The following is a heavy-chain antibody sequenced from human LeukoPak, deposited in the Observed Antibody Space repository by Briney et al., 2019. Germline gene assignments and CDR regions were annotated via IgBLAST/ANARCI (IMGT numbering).Heavy chain of an antibody. Sequence: SETLSLTCTISGGSITSYHWSWIRQPPGKGLEWIGYIYYSGSTNYNPSLKSRVTISVDTSKNQFSLNLRSVTAADTAVYYCARGSRDGYIHFDYWGQGTLVTVSS. CDR1: GGSITSYH. CDR2: IYYSGST. J-gene: IGHJ4*02. V-gene: IGHV4-59*01. D-gene: IGHD5-24*01. CDR3: ARGSRDGYIHFDY.